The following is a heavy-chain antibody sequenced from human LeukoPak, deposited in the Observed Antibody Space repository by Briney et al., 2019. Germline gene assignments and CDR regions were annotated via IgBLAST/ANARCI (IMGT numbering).Heavy chain of an antibody. D-gene: IGHD3-3*01. CDR3: ARGGNYDFWSGYWVLDY. CDR1: GFTFDDYG. Sequence: GGSLRLSCAASGFTFDDYGMSWVRQAPGKGLEWVSGINWNGGSTGYADSVKGRFTISRDNAKNSLYLQMNSLRAKDTALYYCARGGNYDFWSGYWVLDYWGQGTLVTVSS. CDR2: INWNGGST. J-gene: IGHJ4*02. V-gene: IGHV3-20*04.